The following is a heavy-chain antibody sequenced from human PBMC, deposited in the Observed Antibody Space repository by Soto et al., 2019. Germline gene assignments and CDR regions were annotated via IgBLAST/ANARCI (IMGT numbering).Heavy chain of an antibody. J-gene: IGHJ3*02. V-gene: IGHV4-4*07. Sequence: PSETLSLTCTVSGDSISSYYWNWIRQPAGKGLEWIGRIDASGNSNYNPSLKSRVTMSVDTSKKQFSLKLSSVTAADTAVYYCARDQPYIVATIGAFDIWGQGTMVTVSS. CDR2: IDASGNS. CDR1: GDSISSYY. D-gene: IGHD5-12*01. CDR3: ARDQPYIVATIGAFDI.